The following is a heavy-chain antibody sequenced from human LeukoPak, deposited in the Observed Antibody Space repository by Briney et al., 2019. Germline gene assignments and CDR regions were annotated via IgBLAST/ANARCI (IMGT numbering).Heavy chain of an antibody. CDR1: GYTSTGYY. D-gene: IGHD3-22*01. CDR2: INPNSGGT. Sequence: GASVKVSCKASGYTSTGYYMHWVRQAPGQGLEWMGWINPNSGGTNYAQKFQGRVTMTRDTSISTAYMELSRLRSDDTAVYYCASPYYYDSSGYIDAFDIWGQGTMVTVSS. J-gene: IGHJ3*02. V-gene: IGHV1-2*02. CDR3: ASPYYYDSSGYIDAFDI.